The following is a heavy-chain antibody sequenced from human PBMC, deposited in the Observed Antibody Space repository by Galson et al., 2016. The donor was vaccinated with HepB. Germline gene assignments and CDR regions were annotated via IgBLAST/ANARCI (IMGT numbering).Heavy chain of an antibody. CDR3: AKDAYNVVDVPAAGGHYYYGMDV. J-gene: IGHJ6*02. CDR1: GFTFGNYA. Sequence: SLRLSCAASGFTFGNYAMRWVRQAPGKGLEWVSGISYSGSYTYYADSVKGRFTISRDNSKNTLHLQMNSLRVDDTALYYCAKDAYNVVDVPAAGGHYYYGMDVWGQGTTVTVSS. V-gene: IGHV3-23*01. CDR2: ISYSGSYT. D-gene: IGHD2-2*01.